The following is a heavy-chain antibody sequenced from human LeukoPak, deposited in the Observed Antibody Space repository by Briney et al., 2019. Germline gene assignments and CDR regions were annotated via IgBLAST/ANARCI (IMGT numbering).Heavy chain of an antibody. V-gene: IGHV4-4*07. CDR1: GGSISSYY. J-gene: IGHJ4*02. CDR3: ARSPINRYYGSSGYYDY. D-gene: IGHD3-22*01. Sequence: SETLSLTCTVSGGSISSYYWSWIRQPAGKGLEWIGRIYTSGSTNYNPSLKSRVTMSVDTSKNQFSLKLSSVTAADTAVYYCARSPINRYYGSSGYYDYWGQGTLVTVSS. CDR2: IYTSGST.